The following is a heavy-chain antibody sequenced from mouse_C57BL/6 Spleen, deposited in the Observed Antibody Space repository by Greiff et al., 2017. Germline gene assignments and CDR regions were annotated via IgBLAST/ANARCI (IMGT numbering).Heavy chain of an antibody. J-gene: IGHJ3*01. V-gene: IGHV1-63*01. CDR2: IYPGGGST. CDR3: ASGGFAY. CDR1: GYTFTNYW. Sequence: VQLQQSGAELVRPGPSVKMSCKASGYTFTNYWIGWAKQRPGHGLEWIGDIYPGGGSTNYNEKFKSKATLTADKYSSTAYMQFSSLTSEDSAVYYCASGGFAYWGQGTLVTVSA.